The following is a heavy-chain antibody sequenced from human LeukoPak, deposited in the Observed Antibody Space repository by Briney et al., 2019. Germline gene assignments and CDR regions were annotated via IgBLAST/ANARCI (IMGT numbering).Heavy chain of an antibody. CDR3: AKDPYGTRYFDY. CDR2: ISSSSSYI. Sequence: GGSLRLSCAASGFTFSSYSMNWVRQAPGKGLEWVSSISSSSSYIYYADSVKGRFTISRDNSKNTVYLQMNSLRAEDTAVYYCAKDPYGTRYFDYWGQGTLVTVSS. J-gene: IGHJ4*02. V-gene: IGHV3-21*04. D-gene: IGHD2-2*01. CDR1: GFTFSSYS.